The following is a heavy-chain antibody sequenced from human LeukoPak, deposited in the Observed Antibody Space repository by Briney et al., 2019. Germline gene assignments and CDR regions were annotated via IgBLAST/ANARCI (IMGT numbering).Heavy chain of an antibody. V-gene: IGHV5-51*01. Sequence: GESLKISCKGSGYSFTSYWIGWVRQMPGKGLEWMGIIYPGDSDTRYSPSFQGQVTISADKSISTAYLQWSSLKASDTAMYYCARRRQEDSRGQIGLYYYYYYMDVWSKGTTVTVSS. CDR1: GYSFTSYW. CDR2: IYPGDSDT. J-gene: IGHJ6*03. D-gene: IGHD4-11*01. CDR3: ARRRQEDSRGQIGLYYYYYYMDV.